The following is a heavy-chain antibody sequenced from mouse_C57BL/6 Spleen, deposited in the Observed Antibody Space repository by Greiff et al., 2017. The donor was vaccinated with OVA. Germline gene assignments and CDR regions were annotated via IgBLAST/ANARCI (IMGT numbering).Heavy chain of an antibody. J-gene: IGHJ4*01. CDR1: GYSITSGYY. V-gene: IGHV3-6*01. Sequence: EVQLQQSGPGLVKPSQSLSLTCSVTGYSITSGYYWNWIRQFPGNKLEWMGYISYDGSNNYNPSLKNRISITRDTSKNQFFLKLNSVTTEDTATYYCASPSYYSNYGAMDYWGQGTSVTVSS. D-gene: IGHD2-5*01. CDR2: ISYDGSN. CDR3: ASPSYYSNYGAMDY.